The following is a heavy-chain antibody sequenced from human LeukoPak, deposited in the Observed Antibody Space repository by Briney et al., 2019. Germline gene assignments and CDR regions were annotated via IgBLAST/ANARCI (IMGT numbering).Heavy chain of an antibody. V-gene: IGHV1-2*02. CDR2: INPNSGGT. CDR1: GYTFTGYY. CDR3: AREQEADTYYSSPDAFDI. Sequence: ASVKVSCKASGYTFTGYYMHWVRQAPGQGLEWMGWINPNSGGTNYAQKFQGRVTMTRDTSISTAYMELSRLGSDDTAVYYCAREQEADTYYSSPDAFDIWGQGTMVTVSS. J-gene: IGHJ3*02. D-gene: IGHD6-13*01.